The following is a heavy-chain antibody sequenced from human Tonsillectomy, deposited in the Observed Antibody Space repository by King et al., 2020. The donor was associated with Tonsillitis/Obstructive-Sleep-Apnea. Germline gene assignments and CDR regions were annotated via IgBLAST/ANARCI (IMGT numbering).Heavy chain of an antibody. CDR1: GGSISSTTYY. CDR3: AGEGEYSSTNYFDY. CDR2: IYYSGST. Sequence: QLQESGPGLVKPSETLALTCTVSGGSISSTTYYWGWIRQPPGKGLEWIGSIYYSGSTYYNPSLKSRVTISVDTSKNHFSLKLSSVTAADTAVYYCAGEGEYSSTNYFDYWGQGTLITVSS. V-gene: IGHV4-39*02. J-gene: IGHJ4*02. D-gene: IGHD6-6*01.